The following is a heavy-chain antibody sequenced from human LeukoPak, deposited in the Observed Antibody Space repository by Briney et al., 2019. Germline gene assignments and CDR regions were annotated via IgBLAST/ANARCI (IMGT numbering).Heavy chain of an antibody. V-gene: IGHV3-7*05. Sequence: GGSLRLSCAASGITVSKYWMSWVRQAPGKGLEWVANINQDGVEKYYVDSVKGRLTISRDNAKSSLYLQMNSLRAEDTAVYFCARALVGDGSSIYWGQGTLVTVSP. CDR2: INQDGVEK. D-gene: IGHD2-15*01. J-gene: IGHJ4*02. CDR1: GITVSKYW. CDR3: ARALVGDGSSIY.